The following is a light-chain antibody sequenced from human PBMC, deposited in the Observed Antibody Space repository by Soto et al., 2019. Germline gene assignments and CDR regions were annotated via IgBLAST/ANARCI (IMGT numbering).Light chain of an antibody. Sequence: EVVLTQSPGTVSLSPGERATLTCRASQSISSDDLAWYQQKTGQSPRLLINAASSRASDIPVRFSGSGYGADFTLTISRLEPEDFAVYYCQQYGSSPPWTFGQGTKVDIK. V-gene: IGKV3-20*01. J-gene: IGKJ1*01. CDR3: QQYGSSPPWT. CDR2: AAS. CDR1: QSISSDD.